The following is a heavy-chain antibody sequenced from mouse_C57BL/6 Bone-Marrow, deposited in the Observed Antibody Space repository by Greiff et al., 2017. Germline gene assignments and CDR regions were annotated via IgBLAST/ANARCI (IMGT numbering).Heavy chain of an antibody. J-gene: IGHJ2*01. V-gene: IGHV1-55*01. CDR1: GYTFTSYW. Sequence: VQLQESGAELVKPGASVKMSCKASGYTFTSYWITWVKQRPGQGLEWIGDIYPGSGSTNYNEKFKSKATLTVETSSSTAYMQLSSLTSEDSAVYYCARGGGADYWGEGTTLTVSS. CDR3: ARGGGADY. CDR2: IYPGSGST.